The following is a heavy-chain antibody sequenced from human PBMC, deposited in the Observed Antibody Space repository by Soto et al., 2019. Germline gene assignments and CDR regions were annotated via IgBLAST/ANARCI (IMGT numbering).Heavy chain of an antibody. V-gene: IGHV4-59*01. Sequence: PSETLSLTCTFSGGSIXSYYWSLIRQPPGKGLEWIGYIYYSGSTNYNPSLKSRVTISVDTSENQFSLKLSSVTAADTAVYYCARGITIFGFFDYWGRGTLVTVSS. CDR1: GGSIXSYY. J-gene: IGHJ4*02. CDR3: ARGITIFGFFDY. D-gene: IGHD3-3*01. CDR2: IYYSGST.